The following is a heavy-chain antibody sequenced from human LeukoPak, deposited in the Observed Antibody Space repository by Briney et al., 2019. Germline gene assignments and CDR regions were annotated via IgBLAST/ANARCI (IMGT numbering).Heavy chain of an antibody. CDR1: GGTFSSYA. Sequence: SVKVSCKSSGGTFSSYAIRWVRQAPGQGLAWMGRIIPILGIANYAQKCQGRVTITADKSTSTAYMELSSLRSEDKAVYYCVSSVQLERLLGYWGQGTLVTVSS. J-gene: IGHJ4*02. V-gene: IGHV1-69*04. CDR2: IIPILGIA. D-gene: IGHD1-1*01. CDR3: VSSVQLERLLGY.